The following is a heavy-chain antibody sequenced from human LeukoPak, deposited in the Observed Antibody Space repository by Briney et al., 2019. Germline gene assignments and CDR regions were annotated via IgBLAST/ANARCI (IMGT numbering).Heavy chain of an antibody. Sequence: SETLSLTCAVYGGSFSGYYWSWIRQPPGKGLEWIGEINHSGSTNYNPSLKSRVTISVGTSKNQFSLKLSSVTAADTAVYYCASRVGATKGGYYFDYWGQGTLVTVSS. CDR1: GGSFSGYY. V-gene: IGHV4-34*01. D-gene: IGHD1-26*01. CDR2: INHSGST. J-gene: IGHJ4*02. CDR3: ASRVGATKGGYYFDY.